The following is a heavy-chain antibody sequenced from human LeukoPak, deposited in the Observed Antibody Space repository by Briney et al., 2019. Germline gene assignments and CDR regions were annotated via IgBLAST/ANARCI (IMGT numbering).Heavy chain of an antibody. CDR3: ARGVVVVAAREFDY. D-gene: IGHD2-15*01. Sequence: PGGSLRLSCAASGFTFSSYSMNWVRQASGKGLEWVSYISSSSSTIYYADSVKGRFTISRDNAKSSLYLQMNSLRDEDTAVYYCARGVVVVAAREFDYWGQGTLVTVSS. V-gene: IGHV3-48*02. CDR2: ISSSSSTI. J-gene: IGHJ4*02. CDR1: GFTFSSYS.